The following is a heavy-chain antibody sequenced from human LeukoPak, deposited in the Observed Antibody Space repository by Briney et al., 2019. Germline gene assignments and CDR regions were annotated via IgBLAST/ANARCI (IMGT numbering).Heavy chain of an antibody. V-gene: IGHV3-74*01. D-gene: IGHD3-22*01. CDR2: INSDGSST. J-gene: IGHJ4*02. Sequence: GGSLRLSCAASGLTFSDYYMSWIRQAPGKGLVWVSRINSDGSSTSYADSVKGRFTISRDNAKNTLYLQMNSLRAEDAAVYYCARVRRYYDSSGYPLTSRLSLDFDYWGQGTLVTVSS. CDR1: GLTFSDYY. CDR3: ARVRRYYDSSGYPLTSRLSLDFDY.